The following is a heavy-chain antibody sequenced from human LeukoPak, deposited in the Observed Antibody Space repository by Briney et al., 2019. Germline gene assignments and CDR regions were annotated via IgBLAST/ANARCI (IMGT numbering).Heavy chain of an antibody. CDR2: ISGSGGST. J-gene: IGHJ5*02. CDR3: ATRYSSSWYNWFDP. D-gene: IGHD6-13*01. CDR1: GFTFSSYA. V-gene: IGHV3-23*01. Sequence: GGSLRLSCAASGFTFSSYAMSWVRQAPGKGLEWISAISGSGGSTYYADSVKGRFTISRDNSKNTLYLQMNNLRVEDTAVYYCATRYSSSWYNWFDPWGQGTLVTVSS.